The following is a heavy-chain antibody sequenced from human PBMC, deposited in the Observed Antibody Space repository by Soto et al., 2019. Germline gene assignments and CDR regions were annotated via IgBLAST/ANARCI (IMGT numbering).Heavy chain of an antibody. V-gene: IGHV3-74*01. J-gene: IGHJ4*02. CDR2: INSDGSST. Sequence: GGSLRLSCAASGFTFSSYWMHWVRQAPGKGLVWVSRINSDGSSTSYADSVMGRFTISRDNAKNTLYLQMNSLRAEDTAVYYCARDAYRGAHDYWGQGTLVTVSS. D-gene: IGHD1-26*01. CDR3: ARDAYRGAHDY. CDR1: GFTFSSYW.